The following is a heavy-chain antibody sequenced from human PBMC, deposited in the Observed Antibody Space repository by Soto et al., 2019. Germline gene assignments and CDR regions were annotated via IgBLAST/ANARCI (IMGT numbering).Heavy chain of an antibody. V-gene: IGHV4-31*03. CDR2: IYYSGST. CDR3: ARGVTKYFYILTGYSPIHFDY. D-gene: IGHD3-9*01. CDR1: GGSISSGGYY. Sequence: SETLSLTCTVSGGSISSGGYYCSWIRQHPGKGLEWIGYIYYSGSTYYNPSLKSRVTISVDTSKNQFSLKLSSVTAADTAVYYCARGVTKYFYILTGYSPIHFDYWGQGSLVTSPQ. J-gene: IGHJ4*02.